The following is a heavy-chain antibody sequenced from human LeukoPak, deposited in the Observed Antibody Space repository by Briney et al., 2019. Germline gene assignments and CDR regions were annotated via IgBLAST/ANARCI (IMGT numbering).Heavy chain of an antibody. CDR3: AKGSAAARIHFDY. V-gene: IGHV3-23*01. CDR1: GFTFSYYE. J-gene: IGHJ4*02. D-gene: IGHD6-13*01. CDR2: VSGSGSST. Sequence: GGSLRLSCAASGFTFSYYEINWVRQAPGKGLEWVSAVSGSGSSTYYADSVEGRFTISRDNSKNTLYLQMNSLRAEDTAIYYCAKGSAAARIHFDYWGQGTLVTVSS.